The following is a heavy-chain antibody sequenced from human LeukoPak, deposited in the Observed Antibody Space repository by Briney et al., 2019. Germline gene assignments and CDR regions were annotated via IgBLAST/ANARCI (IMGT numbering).Heavy chain of an antibody. D-gene: IGHD3-10*01. J-gene: IGHJ5*02. Sequence: PSETLSLTCAVHGGSFSGYYWSWIRQPPGKGLEWIGEINHSGSTNYNPSLKSRVTISVDTSKNQFSLKLSSVTAAETAVYYCARGYYYGSGSYSGNWFDPWGQGTLVTVSS. CDR1: GGSFSGYY. V-gene: IGHV4-34*01. CDR2: INHSGST. CDR3: ARGYYYGSGSYSGNWFDP.